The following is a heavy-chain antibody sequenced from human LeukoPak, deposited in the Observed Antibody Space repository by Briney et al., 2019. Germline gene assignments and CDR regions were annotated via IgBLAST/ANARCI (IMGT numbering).Heavy chain of an antibody. D-gene: IGHD3-3*01. CDR3: ASFDTRFLEWKQNVFDY. J-gene: IGHJ4*02. CDR1: GGSISSSSYY. V-gene: IGHV4-39*07. CDR2: IYYSGST. Sequence: SETLSLTCTVSGGSISSSSYYWGWIRQPPGKGLEWIGSIYYSGSTYYNPSLKSRVTISVDTSKNQFSLKLSSVTAADTAVYYCASFDTRFLEWKQNVFDYWGQGTLVTVSS.